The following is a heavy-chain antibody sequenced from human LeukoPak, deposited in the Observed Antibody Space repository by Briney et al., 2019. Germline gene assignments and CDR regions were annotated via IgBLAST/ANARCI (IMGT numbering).Heavy chain of an antibody. J-gene: IGHJ5*02. CDR2: INPNSGGT. V-gene: IGHV1-2*02. CDR1: GHTFTGYY. Sequence: ASVKVSCKASGHTFTGYYMHWVRQAPGQGLEWMGWINPNSGGTNYAQKFQGRVTMTRDTSISTAYMELSRLRSDDTAVYHCARDRSKWELLFWFDPWGQGTLVTVSS. CDR3: ARDRSKWELLFWFDP. D-gene: IGHD1-26*01.